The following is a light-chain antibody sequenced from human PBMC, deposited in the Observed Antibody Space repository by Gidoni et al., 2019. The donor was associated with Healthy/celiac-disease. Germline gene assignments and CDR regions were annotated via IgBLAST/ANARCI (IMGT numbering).Light chain of an antibody. CDR1: QSISSY. V-gene: IGKV1-39*01. J-gene: IGKJ1*01. CDR3: QQSYSTPPWT. CDR2: AAS. Sequence: DVQMTQSTSSLSASVGDRVTITCRASQSISSYFNWYQQKPGKAPKLLIYAASSSQSGVPSRFSVSGSGTDFTLTISSLQPEDFATYYCQQSYSTPPWTFGQGTKVEIK.